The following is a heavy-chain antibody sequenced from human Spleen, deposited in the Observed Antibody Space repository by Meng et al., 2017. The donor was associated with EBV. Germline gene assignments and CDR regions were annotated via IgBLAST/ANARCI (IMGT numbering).Heavy chain of an antibody. CDR1: GGSRSIVDSH. CDR3: ARGLSAAGLHWFDP. V-gene: IGHV4-30-4*08. J-gene: IGHJ5*02. CDR2: IYYNGNT. D-gene: IGHD6-13*01. Sequence: ALDPACPTPSKPLSLPCASSGGSRSIVDSHWGLIRQPPGKGPEWIGYIYYNGNTYYNPSLKSRVSMSVDTSKNQFSLNLSSMTAADTAVYWCARGLSAAGLHWFDPWGQGTLVTVSS.